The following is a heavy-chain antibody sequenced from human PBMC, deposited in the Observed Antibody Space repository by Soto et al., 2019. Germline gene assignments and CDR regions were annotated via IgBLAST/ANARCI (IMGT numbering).Heavy chain of an antibody. CDR1: GFTFTSSA. J-gene: IGHJ6*02. CDR3: AAEQGGNSEWYYGMDV. D-gene: IGHD2-21*02. CDR2: IVVGSGNT. V-gene: IGHV1-58*01. Sequence: GASVKVSCKASGFTFTSSAVQWVRQARGQRLEWIGWIVVGSGNTNYAQKFQERVTITRDMSTSTAYMELSSLRSEDTAVYYCAAEQGGNSEWYYGMDVWGQGTTVTVSS.